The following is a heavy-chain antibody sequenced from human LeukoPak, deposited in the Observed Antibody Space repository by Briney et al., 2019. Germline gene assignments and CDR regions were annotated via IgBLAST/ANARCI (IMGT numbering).Heavy chain of an antibody. V-gene: IGHV3-23*01. CDR2: ISGGGGST. D-gene: IGHD3-10*01. Sequence: PGGSLRLSRAASGFTFSSYAMSWVRQAPGKGLEWVSEISGGGGSTYYADSVKGRFTISRDNSKNTLYLQMNSLRAEDTAVYYCAKRSTAWELHPFYMDVWGKGTTVTVSS. CDR3: AKRSTAWELHPFYMDV. CDR1: GFTFSSYA. J-gene: IGHJ6*03.